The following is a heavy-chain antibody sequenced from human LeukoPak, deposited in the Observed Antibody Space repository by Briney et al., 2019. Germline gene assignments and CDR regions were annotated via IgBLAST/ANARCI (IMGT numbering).Heavy chain of an antibody. Sequence: SETLSLTCTVSGDSITDYYWSWIRQPPGKGLEWIGYIFYGGGTYYNPSLRSRVTISVDTSSNQFSLKVGSVAAADTAVYYCARARGYGDYFDSWGQGALVTVSS. D-gene: IGHD4-17*01. J-gene: IGHJ4*02. CDR3: ARARGYGDYFDS. CDR2: IFYGGGT. V-gene: IGHV4-59*01. CDR1: GDSITDYY.